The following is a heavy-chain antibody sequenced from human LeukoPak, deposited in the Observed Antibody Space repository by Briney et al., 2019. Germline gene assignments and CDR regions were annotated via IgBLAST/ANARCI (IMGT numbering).Heavy chain of an antibody. CDR3: ARVGCSSTSCYRMSSGEFDP. V-gene: IGHV4-34*01. CDR2: INHSGST. D-gene: IGHD2-2*02. CDR1: GGSFSGYY. J-gene: IGHJ5*02. Sequence: SETLSLTCAVYGGSFSGYYWSWIRQPPGKGLEWIGEINHSGSTNYNPSLKSRVTISVDTSKSQFSLKLSSVTAADTAVYYCARVGCSSTSCYRMSSGEFDPWGQGTLVTVSS.